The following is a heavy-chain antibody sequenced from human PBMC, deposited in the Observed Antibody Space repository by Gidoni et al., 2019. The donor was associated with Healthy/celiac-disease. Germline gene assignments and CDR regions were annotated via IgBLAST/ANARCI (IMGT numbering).Heavy chain of an antibody. CDR2: ISYDGSNK. CDR3: SSGWDYYYYGMDV. CDR1: GFTFSSYG. V-gene: IGHV3-30*03. D-gene: IGHD6-19*01. Sequence: QVQLVESGGGVVQPGRSLRLSCAASGFTFSSYGMHWVRQAPGKGLEWVAVISYDGSNKYYADSVKGRFTIARDNSKNTLYLQMNSLRAEDTAVYYCSSGWDYYYYGMDVWGQGTTVTVSS. J-gene: IGHJ6*02.